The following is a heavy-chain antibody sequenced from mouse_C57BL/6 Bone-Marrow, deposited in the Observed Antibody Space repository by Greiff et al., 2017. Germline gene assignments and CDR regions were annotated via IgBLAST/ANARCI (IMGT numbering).Heavy chain of an antibody. J-gene: IGHJ4*01. CDR2: IRSKSNNYAT. CDR3: VRHKRLDAMDY. CDR1: GFSFNTYA. V-gene: IGHV10-1*01. Sequence: EVQRVESGGGLVQPKGSLKLSCAASGFSFNTYAMNWVRQAPGKGLEWVARIRSKSNNYATYYADSVKDRFTISRDDSESMLYLQMNNLKTEDTAMYYCVRHKRLDAMDYWGQGTSVTVSS.